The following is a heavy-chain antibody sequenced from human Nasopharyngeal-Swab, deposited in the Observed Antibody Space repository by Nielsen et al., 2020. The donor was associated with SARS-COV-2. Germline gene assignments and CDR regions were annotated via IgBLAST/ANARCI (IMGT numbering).Heavy chain of an antibody. CDR3: ARTVYSGSYYQNDAFDI. D-gene: IGHD1-26*01. J-gene: IGHJ3*02. CDR2: IYPGDSDT. CDR1: GYSFTSYW. Sequence: GESLKISCKGSGYSFTSYWIGWVRQMPGKGLEWMGIIYPGDSDTRYSPSFQGQVTISADKSISTAYLQWSSLMASDTAMYYCARTVYSGSYYQNDAFDIWGQGTMVTVSS. V-gene: IGHV5-51*01.